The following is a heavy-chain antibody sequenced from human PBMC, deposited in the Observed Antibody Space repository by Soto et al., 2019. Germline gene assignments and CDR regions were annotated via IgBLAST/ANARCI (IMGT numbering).Heavy chain of an antibody. CDR2: IYWNDDK. J-gene: IGHJ4*02. Sequence: SGAAIVNPTQTLTLTCSFSGFSLSISGVGVGWIRQPPGKALEWLALIYWNDDKRYSPSLKSRLTITKDTSKNQVVLTMTNMDPVDTATYYCARPGYSNSWTALDHWGQGTLVTISS. CDR1: GFSLSISGVG. CDR3: ARPGYSNSWTALDH. D-gene: IGHD6-13*01. V-gene: IGHV2-5*01.